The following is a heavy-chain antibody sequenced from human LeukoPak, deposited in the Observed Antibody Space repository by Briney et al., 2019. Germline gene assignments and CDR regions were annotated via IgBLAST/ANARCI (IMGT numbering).Heavy chain of an antibody. CDR1: GYTFTNFG. CDR2: INTHTGNP. J-gene: IGHJ4*02. V-gene: IGHV7-4-1*02. D-gene: IGHD5-18*01. CDR3: ARWGRSRIQLWSRRWFDY. Sequence: PGASVKVSCKASGYTFTNFGINWVRQAPGQGLEWVGWINTHTGNPSYVQGFAGRFVFSLDTSVNTAYLQINTLEAEDTAVYYCARWGRSRIQLWSRRWFDYWGQGTLVTVSS.